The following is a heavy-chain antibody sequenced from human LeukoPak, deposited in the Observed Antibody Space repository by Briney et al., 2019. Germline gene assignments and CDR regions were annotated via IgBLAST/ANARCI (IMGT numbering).Heavy chain of an antibody. CDR1: GFTVSSNY. Sequence: GGSLRLSCAASGFTVSSNYMSWVRQAPGKGLEWVSVIYSGGSTYYADSVKGRFTISRHNSKNTLYLQMNSLRAEDTAVYYCARARLSDYDILTGPDAFDIWGQGTMVTVSS. D-gene: IGHD3-9*01. CDR3: ARARLSDYDILTGPDAFDI. V-gene: IGHV3-53*04. J-gene: IGHJ3*02. CDR2: IYSGGST.